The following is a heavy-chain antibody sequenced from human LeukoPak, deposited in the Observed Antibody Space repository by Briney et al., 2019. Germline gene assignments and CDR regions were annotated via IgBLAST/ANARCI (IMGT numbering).Heavy chain of an antibody. J-gene: IGHJ4*02. CDR3: ARSYDFWSGFPSAFDY. CDR2: IYHSGST. D-gene: IGHD3-3*01. Sequence: SQTLSLTCTVSGGSISSGGYYWSWIRQPPGKGLEWIGYIYHSGSTYYNPSLKSRVTISVDRSKNQFSLKLSSVTAADTAVYYCARSYDFWSGFPSAFDYWGQGTLVTVSS. V-gene: IGHV4-30-2*01. CDR1: GGSISSGGYY.